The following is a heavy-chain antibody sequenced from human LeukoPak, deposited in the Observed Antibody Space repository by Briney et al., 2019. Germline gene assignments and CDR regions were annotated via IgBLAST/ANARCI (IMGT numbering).Heavy chain of an antibody. Sequence: SETLSLTCTVSGGSISSSSYYWGWIRQPPGKGLEWIGSIYYSGSTYYNPSLKSRVTISVDTSKNQFSLKLSSVTAADTAVYYCARRADYGLMYYFDYWGQGTLVTVSS. J-gene: IGHJ4*02. CDR3: ARRADYGLMYYFDY. D-gene: IGHD4-17*01. V-gene: IGHV4-39*01. CDR2: IYYSGST. CDR1: GGSISSSSYY.